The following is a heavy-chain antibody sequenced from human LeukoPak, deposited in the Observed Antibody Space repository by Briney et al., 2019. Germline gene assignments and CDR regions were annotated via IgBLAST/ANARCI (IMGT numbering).Heavy chain of an antibody. CDR3: ARGKYGSSSLIDY. V-gene: IGHV3-7*01. CDR1: GFTFSSYW. J-gene: IGHJ4*02. Sequence: GGSLRLSCAASGFTFSSYWMSWVRQAPGKGLEWVANIKQDGSEKYYVDSVKGRFTVSRDNAKNSLYLQMNSLRAEDTAVYYCARGKYGSSSLIDYWGQGTLVTVSS. D-gene: IGHD6-6*01. CDR2: IKQDGSEK.